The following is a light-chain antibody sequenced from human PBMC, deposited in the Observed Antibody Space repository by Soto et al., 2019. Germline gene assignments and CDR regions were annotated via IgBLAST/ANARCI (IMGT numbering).Light chain of an antibody. CDR3: TSYAGGNNV. CDR2: EVN. Sequence: QSALTQPPSASGSPGQSVTISCTGTSSDVGGYNHVSWYRQHPGKVPKLMVYEVNKRPSGVPDRFSGSKSGNTASLTVSGLQAEDEADYYCTSYAGGNNVFGTGTKLTVL. J-gene: IGLJ1*01. V-gene: IGLV2-8*01. CDR1: SSDVGGYNH.